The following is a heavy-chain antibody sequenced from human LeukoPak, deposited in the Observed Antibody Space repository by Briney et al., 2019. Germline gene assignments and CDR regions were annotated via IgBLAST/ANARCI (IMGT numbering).Heavy chain of an antibody. J-gene: IGHJ4*02. CDR2: LDPEDGET. CDR1: GNTLTELS. Sequence: GASVKVSCKVSGNTLTELSMHWVRQTPEKGFEWMGGLDPEDGETIYAQKFQGRVTMTEDTSTDTAYMELISLRSDDTAVYYCATVSSSSSHILLYYFENWGQGTLVTVSS. D-gene: IGHD6-13*01. CDR3: ATVSSSSSHILLYYFEN. V-gene: IGHV1-24*01.